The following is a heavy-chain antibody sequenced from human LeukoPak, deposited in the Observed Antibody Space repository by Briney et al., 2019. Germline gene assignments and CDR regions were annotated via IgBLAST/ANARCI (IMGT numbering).Heavy chain of an antibody. V-gene: IGHV3-15*07. J-gene: IGHJ5*02. D-gene: IGHD6-13*01. Sequence: GGSLRLSCAASGFTFSNAWMNWVRQAPGKGLEWVGRIKSKTDGGTTDYAAPVKGRFTISRDDSKNTLYLLMNSLKTEDTAVYYCTPLVSSSWYDWFDPWGQGTLVTVSS. CDR3: TPLVSSSWYDWFDP. CDR1: GFTFSNAW. CDR2: IKSKTDGGTT.